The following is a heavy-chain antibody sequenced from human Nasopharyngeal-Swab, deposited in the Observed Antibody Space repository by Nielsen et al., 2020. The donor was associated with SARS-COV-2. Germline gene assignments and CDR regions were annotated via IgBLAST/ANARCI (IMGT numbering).Heavy chain of an antibody. V-gene: IGHV3-30*18. CDR2: ISYDGSNK. Sequence: GESLKISCAASGFTFSSYGMHWVRQAPGKGLEWVAVISYDGSNKYYADSVKGRFTISRDNSKNTLYLQMNSLRAEDTAVYYCAKGPDSSSETYYYYYYGMDVWGQGTTVTVSS. D-gene: IGHD6-13*01. CDR1: GFTFSSYG. J-gene: IGHJ6*02. CDR3: AKGPDSSSETYYYYYYGMDV.